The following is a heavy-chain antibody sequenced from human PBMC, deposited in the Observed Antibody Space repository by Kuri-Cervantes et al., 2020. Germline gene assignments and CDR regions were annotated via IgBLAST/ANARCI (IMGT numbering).Heavy chain of an antibody. D-gene: IGHD2-8*02. J-gene: IGHJ4*02. CDR1: GFTFSDYG. CDR2: ITGSGGNT. Sequence: LSLTCAASGFTFSDYGMHWVRQAPGKGLEWVSSITGSGGNTYYGDSVKGRFTNSRDNSKNTLYLQMNSLRAEDTAVYYCAKTLESRSGGSVYWGQGTLVTVSS. V-gene: IGHV3-23*01. CDR3: AKTLESRSGGSVY.